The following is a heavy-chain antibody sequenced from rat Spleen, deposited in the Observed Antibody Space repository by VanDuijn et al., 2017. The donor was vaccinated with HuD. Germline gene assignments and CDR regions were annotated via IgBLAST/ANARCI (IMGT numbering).Heavy chain of an antibody. V-gene: IGHV5S13*01. J-gene: IGHJ4*01. D-gene: IGHD1-6*01. CDR1: GFTFSNYG. CDR3: ARLCMYTTDYSYVMDA. CDR2: ISTGGGNT. Sequence: EVQLVESGGGLVQPGRSLKLSCAASGFTFSNYGMAWVRQAPTKGLEWVASISTGGGNTYYRDSVKGRFTISRDNAKNTLYLQMDSLRSEDTAIYYCARLCMYTTDYSYVMDAWGQGASVTVSS.